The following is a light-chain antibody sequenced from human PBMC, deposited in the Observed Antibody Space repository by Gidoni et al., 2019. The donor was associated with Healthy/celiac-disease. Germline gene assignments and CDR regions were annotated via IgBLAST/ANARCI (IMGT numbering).Light chain of an antibody. V-gene: IGKV3-15*01. CDR2: GAS. CDR1: QSVSSN. CDR3: QQYNNWPPHT. J-gene: IGKJ2*01. Sequence: EIVMTQSPATLSVSPGERATRSCRASQSVSSNLAWYQQKPGQAPRLLLYGASTRATGIPARFSGSGSGTEFTLTISRLQSEDFALYYCQQYNNWPPHTFXXXTKLEIK.